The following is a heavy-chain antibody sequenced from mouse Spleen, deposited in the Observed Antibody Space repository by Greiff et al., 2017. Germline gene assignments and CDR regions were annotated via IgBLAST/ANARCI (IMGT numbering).Heavy chain of an antibody. V-gene: IGHV1-22*01. Sequence: EVQLVESGPELVKPGASVKMSCKASGYTFTDYNMHWVKQSHGKSLEWIGYINPNNGGTSYNQKFKGKATLTVNKSSSTAYMELRSLTSEDSAVYYCARPYAGTDYWGQGTTLTVSS. D-gene: IGHD4-1*01. CDR3: ARPYAGTDY. CDR1: GYTFTDYN. J-gene: IGHJ2*01. CDR2: INPNNGGT.